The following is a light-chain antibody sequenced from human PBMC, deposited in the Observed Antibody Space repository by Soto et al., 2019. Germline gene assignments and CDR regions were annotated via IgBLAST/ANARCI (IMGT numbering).Light chain of an antibody. Sequence: DIQVTQSPSTLSGSGGDRVTITCRASQTISSWLAQYQQKPGKAPKLLIYKASTLKSGVPSRFSGSGSGTEFTLTIRSLQPDDFATYYCQHYNSYSEAFGQGTKVDSK. V-gene: IGKV1-5*03. CDR2: KAS. CDR1: QTISSW. CDR3: QHYNSYSEA. J-gene: IGKJ1*01.